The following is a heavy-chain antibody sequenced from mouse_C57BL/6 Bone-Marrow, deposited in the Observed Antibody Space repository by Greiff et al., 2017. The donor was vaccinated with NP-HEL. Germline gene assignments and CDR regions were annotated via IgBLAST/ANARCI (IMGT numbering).Heavy chain of an antibody. CDR1: GFTFSSYA. V-gene: IGHV5-4*01. D-gene: IGHD4-1*01. J-gene: IGHJ2*01. Sequence: EVHLVESGGGLVKPGGSLKLSCAASGFTFSSYAMSWVRQTPEKRLEWVATISDGGSYTSYPDNVKGRFTISRDNAKNNLYLQMSHLKSEDTAMYYCAREGTGTGGDYWGQGTTLTVSS. CDR2: ISDGGSYT. CDR3: AREGTGTGGDY.